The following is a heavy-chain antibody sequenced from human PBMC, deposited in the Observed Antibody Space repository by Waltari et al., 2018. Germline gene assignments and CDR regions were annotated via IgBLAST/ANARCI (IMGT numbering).Heavy chain of an antibody. V-gene: IGHV4-34*01. CDR2: INHSGST. CDR1: GGSLSGYY. Sequence: QVQRQQWGAGRLKPSETLSLTCTVYGGSLSGYYWSWNSQPPGKGLEWIGEINHSGSTNYNPSLGSRVTISVDTSKNQFSLKLNSVTAADTAVYYCARGTKVSMAAAAPYYYYMDVWGTGTTVTVSS. D-gene: IGHD6-13*01. CDR3: ARGTKVSMAAAAPYYYYMDV. J-gene: IGHJ6*03.